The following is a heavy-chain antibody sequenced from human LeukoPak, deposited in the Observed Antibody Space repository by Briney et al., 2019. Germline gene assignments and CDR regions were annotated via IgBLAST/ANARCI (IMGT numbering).Heavy chain of an antibody. CDR3: ARIGYNHHLDY. CDR1: GYTFTDYY. D-gene: IGHD5-24*01. J-gene: IGHJ4*02. CDR2: INPNSGGT. Sequence: ASVKVSCKASGYTFTDYYIHWVRQAPGQGLEWMGWINPNSGGTNYAQTFHGRVTMTRDTSITTAYLELSRLRSDDTAVYYCARIGYNHHLDYWGQGTLVTVSS. V-gene: IGHV1-2*02.